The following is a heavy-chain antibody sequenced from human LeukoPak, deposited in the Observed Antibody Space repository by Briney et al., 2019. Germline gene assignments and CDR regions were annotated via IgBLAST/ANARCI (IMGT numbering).Heavy chain of an antibody. V-gene: IGHV5-51*01. J-gene: IGHJ4*02. CDR3: ARQYYDYVWGSYRLDY. Sequence: GESLKISCKGSGYSFTSYWIGWVRQMPGKGLEWMGIIYPGDSDTRYSPSFQGQVTISADESISTAYLQWSSLKASDTAMYYCARQYYDYVWGSYRLDYWGQGTLVTVSS. CDR1: GYSFTSYW. D-gene: IGHD3-16*02. CDR2: IYPGDSDT.